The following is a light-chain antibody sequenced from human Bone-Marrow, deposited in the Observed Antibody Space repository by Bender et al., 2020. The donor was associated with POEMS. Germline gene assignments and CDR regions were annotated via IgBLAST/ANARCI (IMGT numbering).Light chain of an antibody. CDR2: SNN. Sequence: QSVVTQPPSLSEAPRQRVTISCSGSSSNIGNHGVNWYQQLPGEAPKLLIYSNNQRPSGVPDRFSASKSGTSASLAISELQSEDEALYYCSDWDDRLSGWVCGGGTKLNV. CDR3: SDWDDRLSGWV. V-gene: IGLV1-36*01. CDR1: SSNIGNHG. J-gene: IGLJ3*02.